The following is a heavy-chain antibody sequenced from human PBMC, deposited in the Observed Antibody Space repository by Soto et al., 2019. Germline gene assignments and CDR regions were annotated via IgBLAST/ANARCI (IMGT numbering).Heavy chain of an antibody. V-gene: IGHV3-11*01. CDR2: ISISGGTI. CDR3: ARERARVFDS. CDR1: GFTFSDYY. J-gene: IGHJ4*02. Sequence: GSLRLSGAASGFTFSDYYMSWIRQAPGKGLEWLSYISISGGTIYYADSVKGRFSISRDNAKNSLYLQLSSLRAEDTAVYFCARERARVFDSWGQGTLVTVSS.